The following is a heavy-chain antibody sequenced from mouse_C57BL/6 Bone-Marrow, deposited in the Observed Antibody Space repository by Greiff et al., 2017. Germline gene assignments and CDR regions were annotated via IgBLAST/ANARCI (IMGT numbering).Heavy chain of an antibody. CDR2: IHPNSGST. Sequence: QVQLQQPGAELVKPGASVKLSCKASGYTFTSYWMHWVKQRPGQGLEWIGMIHPNSGSTNYNEKFKSKATLTVDKSSSTAYMQLSSLTSEDSAVYYCERVGWLLLRFAYWGQGTLVTGSA. V-gene: IGHV1-64*01. J-gene: IGHJ3*01. D-gene: IGHD2-3*01. CDR3: ERVGWLLLRFAY. CDR1: GYTFTSYW.